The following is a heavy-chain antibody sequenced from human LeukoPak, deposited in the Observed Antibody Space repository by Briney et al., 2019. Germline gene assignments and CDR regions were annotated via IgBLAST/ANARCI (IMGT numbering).Heavy chain of an antibody. CDR3: VRDRDYGDYNTQDLFVY. D-gene: IGHD4-17*01. V-gene: IGHV1-24*01. Sequence: ASVKVSCKVSGYTLTELSMHWVRQAPGKGLEWMGGFDPEDGETIYAQKFQGRVTMTEDTSTDTAYMELSSLRSEDTAVYYCVRDRDYGDYNTQDLFVYWGQGTLVTVSS. J-gene: IGHJ4*02. CDR1: GYTLTELS. CDR2: FDPEDGET.